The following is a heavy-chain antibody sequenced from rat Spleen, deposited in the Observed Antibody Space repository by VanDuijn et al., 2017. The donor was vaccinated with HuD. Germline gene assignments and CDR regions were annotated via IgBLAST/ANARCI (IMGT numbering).Heavy chain of an antibody. V-gene: IGHV5-25*01. D-gene: IGHD1-12*02. Sequence: EVQLVESGGGLVQPGRSMKLSCAASGFTFSNYYMAWVRQAPTKGLEWVASITTGGGNTYYRDSVKGRFIISRDNAKSTLYLQMDSLRSEDTATYYCARMIRGRCYYDGSYYPHYVMDAWGQGASVTVSS. CDR3: ARMIRGRCYYDGSYYPHYVMDA. CDR2: ITTGGGNT. J-gene: IGHJ4*01. CDR1: GFTFSNYY.